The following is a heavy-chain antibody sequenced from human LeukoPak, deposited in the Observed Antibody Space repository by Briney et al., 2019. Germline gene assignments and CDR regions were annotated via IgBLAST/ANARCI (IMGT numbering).Heavy chain of an antibody. J-gene: IGHJ5*02. CDR2: INPKSGGI. Sequence: ASRKASCKASGYTFTDYHMHWLRQAPGQGLKWMGWINPKSGGINYVQKFQGRVTMTSVTSISTVYMELRSLRSDDAAVYYCPRVRGLSSPDLDPWGQGTLVTVSS. CDR1: GYTFTDYH. D-gene: IGHD6-6*01. V-gene: IGHV1-2*02. CDR3: PRVRGLSSPDLDP.